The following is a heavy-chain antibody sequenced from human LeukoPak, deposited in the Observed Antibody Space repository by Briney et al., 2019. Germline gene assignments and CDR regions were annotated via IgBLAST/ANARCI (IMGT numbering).Heavy chain of an antibody. J-gene: IGHJ4*02. CDR2: ISGSGART. Sequence: GGSLRLSCAASGFTFSNSAMNWVRQAPGKRLEWVSGISGSGARTSYADSVKGRFTISRENSKNTLYLQMDSLRVEDTAVYYCARRGYDSSGYYVSWYFDYWGQGTLVTVSS. CDR3: ARRGYDSSGYYVSWYFDY. CDR1: GFTFSNSA. D-gene: IGHD3-22*01. V-gene: IGHV3-23*01.